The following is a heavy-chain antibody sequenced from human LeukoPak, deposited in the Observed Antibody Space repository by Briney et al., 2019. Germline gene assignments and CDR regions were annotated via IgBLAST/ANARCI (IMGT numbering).Heavy chain of an antibody. D-gene: IGHD1-14*01. V-gene: IGHV3-7*03. CDR3: AKDLFSSTGIDS. J-gene: IGHJ4*02. Sequence: GGSLRLSCVASGFTFTSYWMSWVRQAPGKGLEWVANIKQDGSERYYVDSLKGRFTISRDNSKNTLYLQMNSLRVEDTAVYYCAKDLFSSTGIDSWGQGALVTVSS. CDR1: GFTFTSYW. CDR2: IKQDGSER.